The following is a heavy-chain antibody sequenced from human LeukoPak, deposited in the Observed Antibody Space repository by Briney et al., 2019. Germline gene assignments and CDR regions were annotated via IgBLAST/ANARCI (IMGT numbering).Heavy chain of an antibody. V-gene: IGHV1-8*01. D-gene: IGHD5-12*01. CDR3: ARGTVAIYYYYGMDV. CDR1: GYTFTSYD. Sequence: ASVKVSCKASGYTFTSYDINWVRRATGQGLEWMGWMNPNSGNTGYAQKFQGRVTMTRNTSISTAYMELSSLRSEDTAVYYCARGTVAIYYYYGMDVWGQGTTVTVSS. CDR2: MNPNSGNT. J-gene: IGHJ6*02.